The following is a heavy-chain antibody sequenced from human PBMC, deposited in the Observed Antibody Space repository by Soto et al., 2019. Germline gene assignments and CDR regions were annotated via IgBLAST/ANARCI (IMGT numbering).Heavy chain of an antibody. CDR2: LNTYNGNT. CDR3: ARGPDPTYFAF. Sequence: QVQLVQSGAEVKKPGASLRVSCKASGYTFSNFGISWVRQAPGQGLEWMGWLNTYNGNTNFAVKFQGRVTMTTDTSTSTAYMDLRSLTSDEPAVYYCARGPDPTYFAFWGQGTLVTVSS. CDR1: GYTFSNFG. V-gene: IGHV1-18*01. J-gene: IGHJ4*02.